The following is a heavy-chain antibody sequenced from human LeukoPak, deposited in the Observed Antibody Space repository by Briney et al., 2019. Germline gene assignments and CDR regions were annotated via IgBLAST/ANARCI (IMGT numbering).Heavy chain of an antibody. V-gene: IGHV4-34*01. CDR2: INHSGST. J-gene: IGHJ6*04. Sequence: PSETLSLTCAVYGGSFSGYYWSWIRQPPGKGLEWIGEINHSGSTNYNPSLKSRVTISVDTPKNQFSLKLSSVTAADTAVYYCARRRLYYYDSSGYYFGAALDVWGKGTTVTVSP. D-gene: IGHD3-22*01. CDR3: ARRRLYYYDSSGYYFGAALDV. CDR1: GGSFSGYY.